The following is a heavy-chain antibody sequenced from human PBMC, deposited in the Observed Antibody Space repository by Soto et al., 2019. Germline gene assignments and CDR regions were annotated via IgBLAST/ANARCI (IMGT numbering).Heavy chain of an antibody. CDR1: GFTFSNYG. CDR3: AKDQDSSSWYDYYYYDGMDV. CDR2: ISYDGSNE. V-gene: IGHV3-30*18. D-gene: IGHD6-13*01. J-gene: IGHJ6*02. Sequence: GGSLRLSCAASGFTFSNYGMHWVRQAPGKGLEWVAIISYDGSNEYYGDSVKGRFTISRDNSKNTLYLQMNSLRAEDTALYYCAKDQDSSSWYDYYYYDGMDVWGRGTTGTVS.